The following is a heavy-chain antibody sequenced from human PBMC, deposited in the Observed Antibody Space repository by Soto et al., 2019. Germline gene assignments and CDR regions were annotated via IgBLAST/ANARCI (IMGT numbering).Heavy chain of an antibody. CDR2: IIPIFGTA. CDR1: GGTFSSYA. CDR3: ARDRNTMIGATGWFDP. D-gene: IGHD3-22*01. J-gene: IGHJ5*02. V-gene: IGHV1-69*13. Sequence: SVKVSCKASGGTFSSYAISWVRQAPGQGLEWMGGIIPIFGTANYAQKFQGRVTITADESTSTAYMELSSLRSEDTAVYYCARDRNTMIGATGWFDPWGQGTLVTVSS.